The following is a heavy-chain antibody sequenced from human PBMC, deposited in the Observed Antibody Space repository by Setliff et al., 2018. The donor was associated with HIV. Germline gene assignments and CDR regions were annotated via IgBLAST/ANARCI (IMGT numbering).Heavy chain of an antibody. CDR1: GYTFTGYF. CDR3: AREYDVLTGYYISAFDI. CDR2: INPNSGDT. D-gene: IGHD3-9*01. V-gene: IGHV1-2*06. Sequence: AASVKVSCKASGYTFTGYFIHWVRQAPGQGLEWVGRINPNSGDTNFAQKFQGRITMTRDTSISTAYLELNRLRSDDTAVYYCAREYDVLTGYYISAFDIWGQGTMVTVS. J-gene: IGHJ3*02.